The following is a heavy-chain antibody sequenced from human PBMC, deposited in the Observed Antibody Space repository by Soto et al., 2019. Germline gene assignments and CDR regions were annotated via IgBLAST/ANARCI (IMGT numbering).Heavy chain of an antibody. CDR2: ISAYNGNT. CDR3: ARGGKYCTNGVCSLYGMDV. V-gene: IGHV1-18*01. J-gene: IGHJ6*02. Sequence: QVQLVQSGAEVKKPGASVKVSCKASGYTFTSYGISWVRQAPGQGLEWMGWISAYNGNTNYAQKFQGRVTMTTDTSTSTSYMLLRSLRTGETAVYYCARGGKYCTNGVCSLYGMDVWGQGTTVTVSS. D-gene: IGHD2-8*01. CDR1: GYTFTSYG.